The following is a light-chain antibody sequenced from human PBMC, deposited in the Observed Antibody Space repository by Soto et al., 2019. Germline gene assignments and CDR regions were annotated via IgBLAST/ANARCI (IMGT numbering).Light chain of an antibody. V-gene: IGKV1-33*01. CDR1: QDINNH. J-gene: IGKJ4*01. CDR2: GAS. Sequence: DIQMTQSPSSLSASVGDRVTITCQASQDINNHLNWYQQKPGKAPSLLIYGASALETGAPSRFSGSGSGTDFTFTITSLQPEDIATYFCQQYDDPRPLTFGGGTKVEI. CDR3: QQYDDPRPLT.